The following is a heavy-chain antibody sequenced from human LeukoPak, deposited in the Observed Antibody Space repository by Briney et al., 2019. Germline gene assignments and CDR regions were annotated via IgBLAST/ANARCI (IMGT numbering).Heavy chain of an antibody. D-gene: IGHD2-21*02. CDR1: GFTFSSYG. V-gene: IGHV3-30*02. J-gene: IGHJ4*02. CDR3: AKEVRLRTIDY. CDR2: IQYDGSNK. Sequence: GGSLRPSCAASGFTFSSYGMHWVRQAPGKGLEWVAFIQYDGSNKYYADSVKGRFTISRDNSKNTLFLQMNSLRAEDTAVYYCAKEVRLRTIDYWGQGTLVTVSS.